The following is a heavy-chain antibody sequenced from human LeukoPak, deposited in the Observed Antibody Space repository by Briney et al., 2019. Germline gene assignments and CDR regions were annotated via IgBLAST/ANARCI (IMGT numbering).Heavy chain of an antibody. V-gene: IGHV4-4*07. CDR3: ARGMTFYYDSRGYYGALDI. CDR1: GDSMSNYY. CDR2: IYTSGTT. Sequence: SETLSLTCTVSGDSMSNYYWSWIRQPAGKGLEWIGRIYTSGTTAYNPSLKSRVTMSMDKPKDQFSLKVTSVAAADTAIYYCARGMTFYYDSRGYYGALDIWGQGTMVTVSS. J-gene: IGHJ3*02. D-gene: IGHD3-22*01.